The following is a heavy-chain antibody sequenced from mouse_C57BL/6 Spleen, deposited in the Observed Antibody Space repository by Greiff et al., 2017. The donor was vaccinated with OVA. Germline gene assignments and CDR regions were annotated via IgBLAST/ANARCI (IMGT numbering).Heavy chain of an antibody. CDR2: ISDGGSYT. CDR1: GFTFSSYA. V-gene: IGHV5-4*01. Sequence: EVKLVESGGGLVKPGGSLKLSCAASGFTFSSYAMSWVRQTPEKRLEWVATISDGGSYTYYPDNVKGRFTISRDNAKNNLYLQMSHLKSEDTAMYYCARDEDYDEGFAYWGQGTLVTVSA. CDR3: ARDEDYDEGFAY. J-gene: IGHJ3*01. D-gene: IGHD2-4*01.